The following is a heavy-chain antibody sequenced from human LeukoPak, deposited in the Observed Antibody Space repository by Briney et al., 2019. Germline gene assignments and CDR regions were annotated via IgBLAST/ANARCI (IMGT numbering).Heavy chain of an antibody. CDR3: ARHRSSSLDI. D-gene: IGHD2-2*01. CDR1: GGSISSYY. J-gene: IGHJ3*02. CDR2: IYYSGST. V-gene: IGHV4-59*08. Sequence: SETLSLTCTVSGGSISSYYWSWIRQPPGKGLEWIGYIYYSGSTNYNPSLKSRVTISVDTSKNQYSLKLSSVTAADTAVYYCARHRSSSLDIWGQGTMVTVSS.